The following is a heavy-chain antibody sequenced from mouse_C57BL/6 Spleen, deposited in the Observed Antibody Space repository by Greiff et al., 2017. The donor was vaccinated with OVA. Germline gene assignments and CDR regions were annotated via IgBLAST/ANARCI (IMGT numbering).Heavy chain of an antibody. CDR2: IDPSDSYT. V-gene: IGHV1-50*01. CDR1: GYTFTSYW. Sequence: QVQLQQSGAELVKPGASVKLSCKASGYTFTSYWMQWVKQRPGQGLEWIGEIDPSDSYTNYNQKFKGKATLTVDTSSSTAYMQLSSLTSEDSAVYYCARRYYGSSDWYFDVWGTGTTVTVSS. D-gene: IGHD1-1*01. CDR3: ARRYYGSSDWYFDV. J-gene: IGHJ1*03.